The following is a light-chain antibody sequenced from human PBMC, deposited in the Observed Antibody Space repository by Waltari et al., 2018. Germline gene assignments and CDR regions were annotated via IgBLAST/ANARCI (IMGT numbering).Light chain of an antibody. V-gene: IGLV1-44*01. J-gene: IGLJ1*01. Sequence: QPVLTQPPSASGTPGQRVTISCSGSNSNIGSNTVNWYQQFPGTAPKLLTYTNNQRPSGVPDRFSGSKSGTSASLAISGLQSEDEAEYYCAAWDDSLRGDVFGTGTKVTVL. CDR3: AAWDDSLRGDV. CDR1: NSNIGSNT. CDR2: TNN.